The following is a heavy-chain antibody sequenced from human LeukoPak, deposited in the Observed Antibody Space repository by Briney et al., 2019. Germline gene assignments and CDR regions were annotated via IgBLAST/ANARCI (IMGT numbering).Heavy chain of an antibody. J-gene: IGHJ4*02. V-gene: IGHV3-23*01. CDR3: AKAFTISGVVAYFDY. Sequence: GGSLRLSCAASGLNFSSRWMNWVRQAPGKGLEWVSRISGSATNTYYADSVKGRFTISRDNSRNTLYLQMNSLRVEDTAVYYCAKAFTISGVVAYFDYWGQGTLVTVSS. CDR2: ISGSATNT. D-gene: IGHD3-3*01. CDR1: GLNFSSRW.